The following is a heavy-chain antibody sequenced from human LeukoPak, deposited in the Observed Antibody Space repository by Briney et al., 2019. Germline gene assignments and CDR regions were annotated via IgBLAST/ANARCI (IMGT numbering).Heavy chain of an antibody. D-gene: IGHD3-10*02. CDR1: GFIFSNYW. J-gene: IGHJ6*04. V-gene: IGHV3-7*01. Sequence: GGSLRLSCAASGFIFSNYWMSWVRQAPGKGLEWVANINQDGSTKYYVDSVRGRFTISRDNTKNSVFLQMNSLRAEDTAVYYCAELGITMIGGVWGKGTTVTISS. CDR2: INQDGSTK. CDR3: AELGITMIGGV.